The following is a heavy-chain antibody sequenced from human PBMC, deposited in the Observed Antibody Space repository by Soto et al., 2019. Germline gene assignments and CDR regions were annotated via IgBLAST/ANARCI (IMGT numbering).Heavy chain of an antibody. Sequence: SGPTLVNPTETLTLTCTFSGFSLTSPGMCVSWIRQSPGKALEWLALIERDDDDKYYSTSLKTRLTISKDTRKNQVVLTMANMEPADTATYYCARSIRGPRRFNGMDVWGQGTTVTVS. D-gene: IGHD1-20*01. CDR1: GFSLTSPGMC. J-gene: IGHJ6*02. CDR3: ARSIRGPRRFNGMDV. CDR2: IERDDDDK. V-gene: IGHV2-70*13.